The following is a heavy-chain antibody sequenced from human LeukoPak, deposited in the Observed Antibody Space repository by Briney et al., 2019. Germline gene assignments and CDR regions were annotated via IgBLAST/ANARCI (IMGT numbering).Heavy chain of an antibody. CDR2: INHSGST. D-gene: IGHD5-24*01. CDR3: ARDNLSRDGYNSNAPGDY. CDR1: GGSFSGYY. V-gene: IGHV4-34*01. J-gene: IGHJ4*02. Sequence: NPSETLSLTCAVYGGSFSGYYWSWIRQPPGKGLEWIGEINHSGSTNYNPSLKSRVTISVDTSKNQFSLKLSSVTAADTAVYYCARDNLSRDGYNSNAPGDYWGQGTLVTVSS.